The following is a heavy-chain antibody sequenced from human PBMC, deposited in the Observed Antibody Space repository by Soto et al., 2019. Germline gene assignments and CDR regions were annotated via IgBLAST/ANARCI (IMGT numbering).Heavy chain of an antibody. D-gene: IGHD3-22*01. CDR3: AIIPYDSSGYYYFDY. CDR1: GGSISSGGYY. V-gene: IGHV4-31*01. Sequence: QVQLQESGPGLVKPSQTLSLTCTVSGGSISSGGYYCSWIRQHPGKGLEWIGYIYYSGSTYYNPSLKILVTILVDASMNHFSRKLSSVTAADPAVYYCAIIPYDSSGYYYFDYWGQGPLVTVSS. CDR2: IYYSGST. J-gene: IGHJ4*02.